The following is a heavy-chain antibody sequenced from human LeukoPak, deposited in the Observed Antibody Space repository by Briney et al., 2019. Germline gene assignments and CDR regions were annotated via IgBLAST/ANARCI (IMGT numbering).Heavy chain of an antibody. D-gene: IGHD1-26*01. CDR3: AKIDSGSYLGYFDY. V-gene: IGHV3-23*01. CDR2: ISVSGGST. J-gene: IGHJ4*02. CDR1: GFTFNNYA. Sequence: GGSLRLSCAASGFTFNNYAMSWVRQAPGKGLEWVSAISVSGGSTYYADSVKGRFTISRDNSKNTLYLQMNSLRAEDTAVYYCAKIDSGSYLGYFDYWGQGTLVTVSS.